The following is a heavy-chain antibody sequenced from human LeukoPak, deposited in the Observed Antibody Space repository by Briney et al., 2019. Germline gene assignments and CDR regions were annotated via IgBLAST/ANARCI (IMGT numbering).Heavy chain of an antibody. J-gene: IGHJ4*02. CDR2: ISSSTTYI. CDR3: ARVYAVYYYDSSGPDY. CDR1: GFTFSTYS. V-gene: IGHV3-21*01. D-gene: IGHD3-22*01. Sequence: GSLILSCAGSGFTFSTYSMNWVRQAPGKGLEWISSISSSTTYIFYADSVRGRFTISRDNAKNSLYLQMNSLRAEDTAVYYCARVYAVYYYDSSGPDYWGQGTLVTVSS.